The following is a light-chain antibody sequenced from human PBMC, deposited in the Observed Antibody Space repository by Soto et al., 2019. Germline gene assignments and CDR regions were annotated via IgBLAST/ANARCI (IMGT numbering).Light chain of an antibody. V-gene: IGKV1-13*02. Sequence: AIQLTQSPSSLSVSVGDRVTFTCRTSQGISSALAWYQQKPGKAPKLLIYDASSLETGVPSTFSGSGSGTDFTLTISSLQPEDFATYYCQQFNTYPITFGQGTRLEIK. CDR1: QGISSA. CDR2: DAS. J-gene: IGKJ5*01. CDR3: QQFNTYPIT.